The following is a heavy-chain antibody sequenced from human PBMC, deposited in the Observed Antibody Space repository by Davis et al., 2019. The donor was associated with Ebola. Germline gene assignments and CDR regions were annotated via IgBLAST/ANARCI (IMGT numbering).Heavy chain of an antibody. J-gene: IGHJ4*02. CDR3: AKDGGYCSGGSCYLDY. CDR2: ISGSGGST. CDR1: GFTFSSYA. D-gene: IGHD2-15*01. Sequence: PGGSLRLSCAASGFTFSSYAMSWVRQAPGKGLEWVSAISGSGGSTYYADSVKGRFTISRDNSKNTLYLQMNSLRAEDTAVYYCAKDGGYCSGGSCYLDYWGQGTLVTVSS. V-gene: IGHV3-23*01.